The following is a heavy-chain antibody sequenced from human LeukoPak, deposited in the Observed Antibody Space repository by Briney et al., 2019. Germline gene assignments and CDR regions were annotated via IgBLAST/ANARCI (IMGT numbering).Heavy chain of an antibody. CDR2: MNPNSGNT. J-gene: IGHJ4*02. Sequence: ASVKVSCKASGYTFTSYDINWVRQATGQGLGWMGWMNPNSGNTGYAQKFQGRVTITRNTSISTAYMELSSLRSEDTAVYYCARERETYYYDSSGYSPLGYWGQGTLVTVSS. CDR1: GYTFTSYD. CDR3: ARERETYYYDSSGYSPLGY. D-gene: IGHD3-22*01. V-gene: IGHV1-8*03.